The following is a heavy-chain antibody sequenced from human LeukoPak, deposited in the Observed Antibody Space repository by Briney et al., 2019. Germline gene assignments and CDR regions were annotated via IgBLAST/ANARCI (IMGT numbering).Heavy chain of an antibody. J-gene: IGHJ5*02. CDR2: IYTSEST. Sequence: SSETLSLTCIVSGDSISSGSYYWTWIRQPAGKGLEWIGRIYTSESTNYNPSLKSRVTISVDTSRNQFSLKLSSVTAADTAVYYCARDFDPAAAVVAATPYRGVYNWFDPWGQGTLVTVSS. V-gene: IGHV4-61*02. CDR1: GDSISSGSYY. CDR3: ARDFDPAAAVVAATPYRGVYNWFDP. D-gene: IGHD2-15*01.